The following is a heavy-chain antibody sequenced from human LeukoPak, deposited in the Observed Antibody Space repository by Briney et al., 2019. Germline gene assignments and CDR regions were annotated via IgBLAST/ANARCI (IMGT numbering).Heavy chain of an antibody. CDR3: ARGRYCSGGICYFDY. CDR1: RFTYSSYW. CDR2: LRQDGSET. V-gene: IGHV3-7*04. Sequence: GGSLRLSCAASRFTYSSYWMSWVRRAPGKGLEWVANLRQDGSETYFVDSVKGRFTISRDNANNSLYMQMNSLRAEDTAVYYCARGRYCSGGICYFDYWGQGTLVTVSS. J-gene: IGHJ4*02. D-gene: IGHD2-15*01.